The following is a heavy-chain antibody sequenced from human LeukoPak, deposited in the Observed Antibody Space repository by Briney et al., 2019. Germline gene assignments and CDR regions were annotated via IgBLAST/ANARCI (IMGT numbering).Heavy chain of an antibody. CDR2: INHSGST. CDR3: ARQPYYFDY. CDR1: GGSISSHY. V-gene: IGHV4-34*01. J-gene: IGHJ4*02. Sequence: SETLSLTCTVSGGSISSHYGGWIRQPPGKGLEWIGEINHSGSTNYNPSLKSRVTISVDTSKNQFSLKLSSVTAADTAVYYCARQPYYFDYWGQGTLVTVSS.